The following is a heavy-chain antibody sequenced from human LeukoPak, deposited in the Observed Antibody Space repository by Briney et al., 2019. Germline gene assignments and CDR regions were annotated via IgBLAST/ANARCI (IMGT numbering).Heavy chain of an antibody. J-gene: IGHJ4*02. CDR2: ISWNSGSI. CDR3: AKGLRITMVRGGFDY. Sequence: GGSLRPSCAASGFTFDDKAKHGVGQGPGKGREGASGISWNSGSIGYADSVKGRFTISRDNAKNSLYLQMNSLRAEDTALYYCAKGLRITMVRGGFDYWGQGTLVTVSS. V-gene: IGHV3-9*01. D-gene: IGHD3-10*01. CDR1: GFTFDDKA.